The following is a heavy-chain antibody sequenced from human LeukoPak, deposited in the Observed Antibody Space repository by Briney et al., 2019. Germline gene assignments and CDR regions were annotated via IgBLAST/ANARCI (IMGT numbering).Heavy chain of an antibody. D-gene: IGHD3-22*01. V-gene: IGHV1-69*05. CDR1: GGTFSSYA. Sequence: ASVKVSCKASGGTFSSYAISWVRQAPGQGLEWMGGIIPIFGTANYAQKFQGRVTITTDESTSTAYMELSSLRSEDTAVYYCARDNRSDAAYYYDSSGYYPSWFDPWGQGTLVTVSS. CDR3: ARDNRSDAAYYYDSSGYYPSWFDP. CDR2: IIPIFGTA. J-gene: IGHJ5*02.